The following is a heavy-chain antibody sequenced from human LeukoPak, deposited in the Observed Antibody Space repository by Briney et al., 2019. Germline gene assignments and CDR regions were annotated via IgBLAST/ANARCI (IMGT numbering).Heavy chain of an antibody. J-gene: IGHJ4*02. Sequence: PSETLSLTCTVSGGSISSYYWSWIRQPPGKGLEWIGYIYYSGSTNYNPSLKSRVTISVDTSKNQFSLKLSSVTAADTAMYYCARFEVVAALFDYWGQGTLVTVSS. CDR2: IYYSGST. V-gene: IGHV4-59*08. CDR1: GGSISSYY. D-gene: IGHD2-15*01. CDR3: ARFEVVAALFDY.